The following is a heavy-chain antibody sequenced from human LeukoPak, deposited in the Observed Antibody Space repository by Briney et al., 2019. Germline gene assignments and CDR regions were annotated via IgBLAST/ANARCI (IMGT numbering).Heavy chain of an antibody. CDR1: RFTFSNYW. V-gene: IGHV3-7*05. J-gene: IGHJ3*02. Sequence: GGSLRLTCAASRFTFSNYWMSWVRQAPGKGLEWVANIKQDGGEKNYVDSVKGRFTISRDNAKNSLYLQMNSLRVEDTAVYYCARDHLREGATGASEIWGQGTMVTVSS. CDR2: IKQDGGEK. CDR3: ARDHLREGATGASEI. D-gene: IGHD1-26*01.